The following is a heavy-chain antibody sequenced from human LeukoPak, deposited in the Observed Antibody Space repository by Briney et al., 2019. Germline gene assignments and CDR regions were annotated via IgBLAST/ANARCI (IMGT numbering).Heavy chain of an antibody. CDR3: ARGLVDKYYYYYGMAV. J-gene: IGHJ6*02. V-gene: IGHV1-69*04. Sequence: ASVKVSCKASGGTFSSYAISWVRQAPGQGLEWMGRIIPILGIANYAQKFQGRVTITADKSTSTAYMELSSLRSEDTAVYYCARGLVDKYYYYYGMAVWGQGTRVTVP. CDR2: IIPILGIA. CDR1: GGTFSSYA. D-gene: IGHD2-15*01.